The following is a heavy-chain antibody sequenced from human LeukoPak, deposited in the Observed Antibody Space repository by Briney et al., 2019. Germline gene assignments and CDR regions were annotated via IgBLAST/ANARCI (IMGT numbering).Heavy chain of an antibody. CDR1: GFTFSSYW. D-gene: IGHD6-19*01. CDR3: AREREWLVVLDY. Sequence: TGGSLRLSCAASGFTFSSYWMHWVRQAPGKGLVWVSRINSDGSSTSYADSVKGRFTISRDNAKNTLYLQMNSLRAEDTAVYYCAREREWLVVLDYWGKGTTVTISS. CDR2: INSDGSST. V-gene: IGHV3-74*01. J-gene: IGHJ6*04.